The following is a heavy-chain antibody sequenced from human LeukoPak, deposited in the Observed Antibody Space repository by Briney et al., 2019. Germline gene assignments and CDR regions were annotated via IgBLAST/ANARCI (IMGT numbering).Heavy chain of an antibody. V-gene: IGHV3-23*01. CDR3: AKGGRDGYISYFDY. CDR2: ISGSGGST. CDR1: RFTFSSYA. J-gene: IGHJ4*02. Sequence: GGSLRLSCAASRFTFSSYAMSWVRQAPGNGLDWVSAISGSGGSTYYADSVKGRFTISRDNSKNTLYLQMNSLRAEDTAVYYCAKGGRDGYISYFDYWGQGTPVTVSS. D-gene: IGHD5-24*01.